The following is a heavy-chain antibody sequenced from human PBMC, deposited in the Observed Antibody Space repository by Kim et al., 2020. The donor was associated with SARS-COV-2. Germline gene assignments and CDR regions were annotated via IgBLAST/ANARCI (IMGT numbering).Heavy chain of an antibody. D-gene: IGHD3-22*01. V-gene: IGHV5-51*01. CDR1: GYRFNNYW. J-gene: IGHJ4*02. CDR2: IYPGDSDT. Sequence: GESLKISCKGSGYRFNNYWIGWVRQMPGKGLEWMGIIYPGDSDTRYSPSFQGQVTITADKSISTAYLQWSSLKASDSAMYYCARRYGNSDYWVYWGQGTLVTVSS. CDR3: ARRYGNSDYWVY.